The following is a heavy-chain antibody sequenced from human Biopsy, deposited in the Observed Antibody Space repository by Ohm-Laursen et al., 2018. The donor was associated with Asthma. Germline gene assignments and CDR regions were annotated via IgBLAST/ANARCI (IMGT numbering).Heavy chain of an antibody. Sequence: ETLSLTCAVSGGSINNFYWSWIRQPPGKGLESIGHVYYSGSTNYNPSLKSRVTISIDSSKNQFSLKLTSVTAADTAVYYCSRGVDRVTGLLDHFDSWGQGTLVTVSS. V-gene: IGHV4-59*01. CDR1: GGSINNFY. J-gene: IGHJ4*02. D-gene: IGHD2-21*02. CDR2: VYYSGST. CDR3: SRGVDRVTGLLDHFDS.